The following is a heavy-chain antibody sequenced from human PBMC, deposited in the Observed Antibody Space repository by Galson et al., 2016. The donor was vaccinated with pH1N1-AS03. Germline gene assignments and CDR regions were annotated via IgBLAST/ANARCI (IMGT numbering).Heavy chain of an antibody. J-gene: IGHJ6*02. V-gene: IGHV1-69*13. D-gene: IGHD3-3*01. CDR2: IIPVFDTP. CDR1: GGSFSTYA. Sequence: SVKVSCKASGGSFSTYAITWVRRAPGQGLEWMGGIIPVFDTPNYAQKFQGSVTITADESRNTAYMELSSLRSADTAVYYCAREATIFGVAGLHMDVWGQGTTVTVSS. CDR3: AREATIFGVAGLHMDV.